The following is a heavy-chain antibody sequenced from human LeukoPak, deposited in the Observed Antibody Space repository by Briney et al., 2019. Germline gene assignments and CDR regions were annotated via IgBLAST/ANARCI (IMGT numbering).Heavy chain of an antibody. CDR2: INSDGSST. Sequence: PGGSLRLSCAASGFTFSSYWMRWVRQAPGKGLVWVSRINSDGSSTSYADSVKGRFTISRDNAKNTLYLQMNSLRAEDTAVYYCARVVAVAGPNLYYYYGMDVWGQGTTVTVSS. J-gene: IGHJ6*02. D-gene: IGHD6-19*01. CDR1: GFTFSSYW. V-gene: IGHV3-74*01. CDR3: ARVVAVAGPNLYYYYGMDV.